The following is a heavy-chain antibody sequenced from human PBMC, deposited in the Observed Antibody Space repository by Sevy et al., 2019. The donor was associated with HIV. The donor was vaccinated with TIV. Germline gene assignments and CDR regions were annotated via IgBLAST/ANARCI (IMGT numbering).Heavy chain of an antibody. J-gene: IGHJ4*02. V-gene: IGHV4-38-2*02. CDR3: ARGLYLDY. D-gene: IGHD3-10*01. CDR1: GYSISSGYY. CDR2: SLHSGST. Sequence: SETLSLTCTVSGYSISSGYYWGWIRQPRGKGLEWIGSSLHSGSTYCNPSLESRVTISVDTSKNQFSLKMSSVTAADTAVYYCARGLYLDYWGQGILVTVSS.